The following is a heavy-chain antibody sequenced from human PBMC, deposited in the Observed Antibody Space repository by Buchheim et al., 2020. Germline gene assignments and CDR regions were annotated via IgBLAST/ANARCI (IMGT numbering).Heavy chain of an antibody. CDR2: ISSSSSYI. CDR3: ARDPYCTNCVCYIHYYYYYGMDV. J-gene: IGHJ6*02. D-gene: IGHD2-8*01. V-gene: IGHV3-21*01. CDR1: GFTFSSYS. Sequence: EVQLVESGGGLVKPGGSLRLSCAASGFTFSSYSMNWVRQAPGKGLEWVSSISSSSSYIYYADSVKGRFTISRDTAKNSLYLQMNSLRAEDTVVYYCARDPYCTNCVCYIHYYYYYGMDVWGQGTT.